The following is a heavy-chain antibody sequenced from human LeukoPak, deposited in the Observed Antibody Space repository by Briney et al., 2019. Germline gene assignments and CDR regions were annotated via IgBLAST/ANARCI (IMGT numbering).Heavy chain of an antibody. D-gene: IGHD3-10*01. CDR2: IYYSGST. CDR1: GGSISSYY. Sequence: SETLSLTCAVSGGSISSYYWSWIRQPPGKGLEWIGYIYYSGSTNYNPSLKSRVTISVDTSKNQFSLKLSSVTAADTAVYYCARTRYYYNSRSYGAPYYFDYWGQGTLVTVSS. CDR3: ARTRYYYNSRSYGAPYYFDY. V-gene: IGHV4-59*08. J-gene: IGHJ4*02.